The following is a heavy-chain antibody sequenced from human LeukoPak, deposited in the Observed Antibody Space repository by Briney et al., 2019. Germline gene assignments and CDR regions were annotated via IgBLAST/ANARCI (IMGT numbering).Heavy chain of an antibody. CDR1: GFTFSSYG. J-gene: IGHJ3*02. CDR2: ISYDGSNK. CDR3: AKWVSAPRAFDX. Sequence: GGSLRLSCAASGFTFSSYGMHWVRQAPGKGLEWVAVISYDGSNKYYADSVKGRFTISRDNSKNTLYLQMNSLRAEDTAVYYCAKWVSAPRAFDXWXQGTMVTVSS. V-gene: IGHV3-30*18.